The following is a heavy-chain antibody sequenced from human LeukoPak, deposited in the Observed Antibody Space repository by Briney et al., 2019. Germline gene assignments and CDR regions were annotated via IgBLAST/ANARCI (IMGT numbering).Heavy chain of an antibody. CDR2: ISGSAVST. CDR1: GFTFSSYG. CDR3: ARRAGGYSHPYDY. J-gene: IGHJ4*02. Sequence: GGSLRLSCAASGFTFSSYGMSWVRQAPGKGLEWVSAISGSAVSTYYADSVKGRFTISRDNSKNTLYLQMNSLRAEDTAVYYCARRAGGYSHPYDYWGQGTLVTVSS. D-gene: IGHD4-23*01. V-gene: IGHV3-23*01.